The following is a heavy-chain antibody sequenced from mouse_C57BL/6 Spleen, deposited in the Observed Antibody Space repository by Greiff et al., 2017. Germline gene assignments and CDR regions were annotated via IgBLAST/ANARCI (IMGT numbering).Heavy chain of an antibody. J-gene: IGHJ4*01. V-gene: IGHV5-15*01. Sequence: EVQGVESGGGLVQPGGSLKLSCAASGFTFSDYGMAWVRQAPRKGPEWVAFISNLAYSIYYADTVTGRFTISRENAKNTLYLEKSSLRSEETAIYYCARQEDNYYAIAYRGQGTPVTVS. CDR1: GFTFSDYG. CDR2: ISNLAYSI. CDR3: ARQEDNYYAIAY.